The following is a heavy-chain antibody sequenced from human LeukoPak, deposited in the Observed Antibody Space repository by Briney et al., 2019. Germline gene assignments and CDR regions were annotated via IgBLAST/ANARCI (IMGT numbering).Heavy chain of an antibody. CDR2: ISGSGGST. CDR1: GFTFSSYA. V-gene: IGHV3-23*01. J-gene: IGHJ4*02. D-gene: IGHD1-20*01. CDR3: AKDPSLITGASGFDY. Sequence: PGGSLRLSCAASGFTFSSYAMSWVRQAPGRGLEWVSAISGSGGSTYYADSVKGRITISRDNSKNTLHLQMNSLRADDTAVYYCAKDPSLITGASGFDYWGQGTLVTVSS.